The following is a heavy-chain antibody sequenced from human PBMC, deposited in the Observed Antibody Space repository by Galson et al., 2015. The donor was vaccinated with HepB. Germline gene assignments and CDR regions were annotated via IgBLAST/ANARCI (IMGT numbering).Heavy chain of an antibody. CDR3: TTDLGYCSGGSCYRY. CDR1: GFTFSNAW. Sequence: SLRLSCAASGFTFSNAWMTWVRQAPGKGLEWVGRIKSKTDGGTTDYAAPVKGRFTISRDDSKNTLFLQMNSLKTADTAVYYCTTDLGYCSGGSCYRYWGQGTLLTVSS. D-gene: IGHD2-15*01. J-gene: IGHJ4*02. CDR2: IKSKTDGGTT. V-gene: IGHV3-15*01.